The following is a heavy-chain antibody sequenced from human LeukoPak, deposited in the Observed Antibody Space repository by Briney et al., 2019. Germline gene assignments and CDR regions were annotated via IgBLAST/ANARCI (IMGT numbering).Heavy chain of an antibody. CDR1: GFTFSTYS. CDR2: ISSRGSNV. Sequence: GGSLRLSCTASGFTFSTYSMNWVRQAPGKGLEWVSSISSRGSNVYYTDSVKGRFTISRDNAKNSLTLQMNSLRDEGTAVYFCARKMALWGQGTLVTVSS. CDR3: ARKMAL. J-gene: IGHJ4*02. V-gene: IGHV3-21*01. D-gene: IGHD5-24*01.